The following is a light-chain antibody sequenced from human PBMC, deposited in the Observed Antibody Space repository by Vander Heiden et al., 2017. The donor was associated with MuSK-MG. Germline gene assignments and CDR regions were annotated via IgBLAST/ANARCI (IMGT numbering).Light chain of an antibody. CDR3: AAWDDSLSGAV. Sequence: QSVLTQPPSASGTPGQRVTISCSGSSSNIGSNYVYWYQQLQGTAPKLLIYSNNQRPSGVPDRFSGSKSGTSASLAISGLRSEDEADYYCAAWDDSLSGAVFGGGTQLTGL. V-gene: IGLV1-47*02. J-gene: IGLJ7*01. CDR2: SNN. CDR1: SSNIGSNY.